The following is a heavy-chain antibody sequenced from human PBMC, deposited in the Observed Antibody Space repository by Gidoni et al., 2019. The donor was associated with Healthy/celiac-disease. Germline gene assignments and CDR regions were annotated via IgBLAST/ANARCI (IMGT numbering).Heavy chain of an antibody. Sequence: EVQLVESGGGLVQPGGSLRLSCAASGFTVSSNYMSWVRQAPGKGLEWVSVIYSGGSTYYADSVKGRFTISRDNSKNTLYLQMNSLRAEDTAVYYCARGLGGLWELFGGMDVWGQGTTVTVSS. V-gene: IGHV3-66*01. CDR2: IYSGGST. CDR3: ARGLGGLWELFGGMDV. CDR1: GFTVSSNY. J-gene: IGHJ6*02. D-gene: IGHD1-26*01.